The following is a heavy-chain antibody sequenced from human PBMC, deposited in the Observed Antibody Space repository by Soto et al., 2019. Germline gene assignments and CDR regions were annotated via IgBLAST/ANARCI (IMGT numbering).Heavy chain of an antibody. Sequence: QVQLVQSGAEVKKPGASVKVSCKASGYTFTSYGISWVRQAPGQGLEWMGWISAYNGNTNYAQKLQGRVTMTTDTSTSTAYRELRSLRSDDTAVYYCARVVGYGDYHYYYYGMDVWGQGTTVTVSS. CDR3: ARVVGYGDYHYYYYGMDV. V-gene: IGHV1-18*01. J-gene: IGHJ6*02. D-gene: IGHD4-17*01. CDR2: ISAYNGNT. CDR1: GYTFTSYG.